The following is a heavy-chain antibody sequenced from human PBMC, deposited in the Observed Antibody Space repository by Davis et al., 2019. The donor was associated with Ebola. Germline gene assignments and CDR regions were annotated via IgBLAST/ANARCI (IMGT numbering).Heavy chain of an antibody. CDR3: ARDKQYQLLSDGTNGMDV. D-gene: IGHD2-2*01. CDR2: IIPILGIA. V-gene: IGHV1-69*04. Sequence: SVKVSCKASGGTFSSYAISWVRQAPGQGLEWMGRIIPILGIANYAQKFQGRVTITADKSTSTAYMELSSLRSEDTAVYYCARDKQYQLLSDGTNGMDVWGQGTTVTVSS. J-gene: IGHJ6*02. CDR1: GGTFSSYA.